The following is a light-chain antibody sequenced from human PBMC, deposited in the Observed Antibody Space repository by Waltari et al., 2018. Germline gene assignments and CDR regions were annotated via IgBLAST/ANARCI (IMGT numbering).Light chain of an antibody. V-gene: IGLV1-47*01. J-gene: IGLJ3*02. CDR1: SFNIGRNS. CDR3: ATWDDSLGGLWV. CDR2: GNN. Sequence: QSVLTQPPSASGTPGPRVTISCSGSSFNIGRNSVHWYQQLPGTAPKLLMYGNNPRPSGVPDRFSGSKSGTSASLAISGLRSEDEAIYYCATWDDSLGGLWVFGGGTKVTVL.